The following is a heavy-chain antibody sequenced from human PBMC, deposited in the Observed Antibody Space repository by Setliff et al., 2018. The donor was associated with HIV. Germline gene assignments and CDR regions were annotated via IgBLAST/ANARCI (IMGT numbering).Heavy chain of an antibody. D-gene: IGHD2-15*01. CDR2: IIPMFGTA. CDR1: GGTFSSFA. CDR3: ALGYCSVGSCYSVDFDY. V-gene: IGHV1-69*13. Sequence: GASVKVSCKASGGTFSSFAIHWVRQAPGQGLEWMGGIIPMFGTANYAQKFHGRVTITADESTNTAYMELSSLGSEDTAVCYCALGYCSVGSCYSVDFDYWGQGTLVTVSS. J-gene: IGHJ4*02.